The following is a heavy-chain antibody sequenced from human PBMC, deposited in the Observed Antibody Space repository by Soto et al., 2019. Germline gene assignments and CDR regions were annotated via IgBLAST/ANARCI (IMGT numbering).Heavy chain of an antibody. V-gene: IGHV4-31*03. CDR1: GGSISGGRYY. Sequence: QVPLQEPGPGLVKPSPTLSLTCTVSGGSISGGRYYWNWIRQHPGKGLEWIGYIYESGTTDYNPYPKSGVIISEDTSKNQFSLRLSSVTAADTAVYYCARDRGFGMDVWGQGTKVTVSS. J-gene: IGHJ6*02. CDR2: IYESGTT. CDR3: ARDRGFGMDV.